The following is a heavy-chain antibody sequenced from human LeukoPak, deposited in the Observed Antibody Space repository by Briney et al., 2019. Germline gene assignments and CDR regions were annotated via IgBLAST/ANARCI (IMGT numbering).Heavy chain of an antibody. CDR2: TRGSGSGM. CDR3: ARDDNWGFDY. CDR1: GFAFSDYS. J-gene: IGHJ4*02. Sequence: GGSLRLSCAASGFAFSDYSMNWVRQAPGKGLEWIANTRGSGSGMGSGNYYAGTVKGRFTISRDNAKNSLYLQMNSLRAEDTAFYYCARDDNWGFDYWGQGALVTVSS. D-gene: IGHD7-27*01. V-gene: IGHV3-21*05.